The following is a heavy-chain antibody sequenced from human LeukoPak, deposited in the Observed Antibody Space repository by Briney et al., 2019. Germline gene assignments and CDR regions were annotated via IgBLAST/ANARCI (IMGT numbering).Heavy chain of an antibody. CDR2: IFHSGST. V-gene: IGHV4-39*01. D-gene: IGHD6-25*01. J-gene: IGHJ4*02. CDR3: ARLYQGKRPPDY. CDR1: GGSISSSSYY. Sequence: TSETLSLTCTVSGGSISSSSYYWGWIRQPPGKGLEWIGSIFHSGSTYYNPSLRSRVTISVDTSKNQLSLSLRSVTAADTAVYYCARLYQGKRPPDYWGQGTLVTVSS.